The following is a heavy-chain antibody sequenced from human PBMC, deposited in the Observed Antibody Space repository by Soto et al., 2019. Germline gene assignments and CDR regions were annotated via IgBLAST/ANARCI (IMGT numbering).Heavy chain of an antibody. J-gene: IGHJ6*02. Sequence: LRLSCAASGFTFSNAWMSWVRQAPGKGLEWVGRIKSKTDGGTTDYAAPVKGRFTISRDDSKNTLYLQMNSLKTEDTAVYYCTTAGMGGSWYYYYGMDVWGQGTTVTVSS. CDR1: GFTFSNAW. D-gene: IGHD6-13*01. CDR3: TTAGMGGSWYYYYGMDV. CDR2: IKSKTDGGTT. V-gene: IGHV3-15*01.